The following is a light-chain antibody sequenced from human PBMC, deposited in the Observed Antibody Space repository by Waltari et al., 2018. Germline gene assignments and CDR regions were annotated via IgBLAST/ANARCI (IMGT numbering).Light chain of an antibody. CDR3: CSYAGSSTWV. Sequence: QSALTQPASVSGSPGQSITLSCPGTSSDVGGYNYVSWYQQHPGKAPKRMIYDVSKRPSGVSNRFSGSKSGNTASLTISGLQAEDEADYYCCSYAGSSTWVFGGGTKLTVL. CDR2: DVS. CDR1: SSDVGGYNY. V-gene: IGLV2-23*02. J-gene: IGLJ3*02.